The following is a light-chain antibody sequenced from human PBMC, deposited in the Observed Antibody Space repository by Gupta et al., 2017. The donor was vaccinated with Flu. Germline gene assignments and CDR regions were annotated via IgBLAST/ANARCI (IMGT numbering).Light chain of an antibody. J-gene: IGLJ3*02. Sequence: QTVVNQEQSLSVSPGGTVTLNCGLSSGSVSTSYYPSWYQQTPGQAPRTLIYSTNTRSSGVPDRFSGSILGNKAALTITGSQADDESDYYCVLYMGSGIWVFGGGTKLTVL. CDR3: VLYMGSGIWV. CDR1: SGSVSTSYY. V-gene: IGLV8-61*01. CDR2: STN.